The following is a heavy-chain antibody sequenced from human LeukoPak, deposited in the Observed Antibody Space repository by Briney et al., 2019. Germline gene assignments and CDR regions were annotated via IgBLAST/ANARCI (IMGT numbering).Heavy chain of an antibody. D-gene: IGHD4-23*01. CDR1: GYTFTNYY. J-gene: IGHJ4*02. CDR3: ARETAYVGLDY. Sequence: ASVKVSCKASGYTFTNYYMHWVRQAPGQGLEWMGIINPPGGSTTYAQKFQDRVTMTRDTATSTVYMEVSSLRSEDTALYYCARETAYVGLDYWGQGTLVTVSS. CDR2: INPPGGST. V-gene: IGHV1-46*01.